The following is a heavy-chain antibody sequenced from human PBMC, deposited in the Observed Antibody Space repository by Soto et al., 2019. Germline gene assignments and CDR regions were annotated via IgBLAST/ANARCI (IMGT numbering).Heavy chain of an antibody. CDR1: GYTFFTYG. D-gene: IGHD6-6*01. Sequence: QVQLVQSGAEVKKPGASVKVSCKASGYTFFTYGITWVRQAPGQGLEWMGWISTYDGNTVYAQKLQGRVTMTTDTSTRTAYMELRSLRSDDTAVYYCARKSSSSSWFDPWGQGTLVTVSS. CDR2: ISTYDGNT. J-gene: IGHJ5*02. CDR3: ARKSSSSSWFDP. V-gene: IGHV1-18*01.